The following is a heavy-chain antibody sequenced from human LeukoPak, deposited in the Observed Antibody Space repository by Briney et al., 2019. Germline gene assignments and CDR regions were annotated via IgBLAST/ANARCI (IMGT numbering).Heavy chain of an antibody. CDR1: GGSISSYY. V-gene: IGHV4-59*12. J-gene: IGHJ5*02. Sequence: SETLSLTCTVSGGSISSYYWSWIRQSPGKGLEWIGYIYYSGSTNYNPSLKSRVTMSVDTSKNQFSLRLSSVNAADTAVYFCAREGTSGGLNWLDPWGQGTLVTVSS. CDR3: AREGTSGGLNWLDP. CDR2: IYYSGST. D-gene: IGHD3-10*01.